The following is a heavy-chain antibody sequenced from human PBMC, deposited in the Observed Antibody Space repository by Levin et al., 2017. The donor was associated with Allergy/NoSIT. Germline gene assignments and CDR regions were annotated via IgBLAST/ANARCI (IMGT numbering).Heavy chain of an antibody. CDR2: INSDGSST. CDR1: GFTFSSYW. V-gene: IGHV3-74*01. Sequence: AGGSLRLSCAASGFTFSSYWMHWVRQAPGKGLVWVSRINSDGSSTSYADSVKGRFTISRDNAKNTLYLQMNSLRAEDTAVYYCARGGRGGCSSTSCYFRGHYYGMDVWGQGTTVTVSS. D-gene: IGHD2-2*01. CDR3: ARGGRGGCSSTSCYFRGHYYGMDV. J-gene: IGHJ6*02.